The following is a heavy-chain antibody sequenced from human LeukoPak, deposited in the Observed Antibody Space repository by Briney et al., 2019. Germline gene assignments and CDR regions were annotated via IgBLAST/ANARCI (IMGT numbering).Heavy chain of an antibody. D-gene: IGHD2-15*01. CDR2: IKNDGSDK. CDR3: ADLGYTD. J-gene: IGHJ4*02. V-gene: IGHV3-7*01. Sequence: PGGSLRLSCEASGFSFSSSWMTWVRQAPGKGLEWVATIKNDGSDKYYVDSVKGRFTLSRDNAENSLYLQMNSLRVEDTAVYYCADLGYTDGGQGTLVTVSS. CDR1: GFSFSSSW.